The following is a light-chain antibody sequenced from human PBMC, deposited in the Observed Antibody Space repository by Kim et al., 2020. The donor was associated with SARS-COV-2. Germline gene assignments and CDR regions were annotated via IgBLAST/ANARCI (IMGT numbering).Light chain of an antibody. CDR2: AAS. V-gene: IGKV1-27*01. CDR1: QGISNY. CDR3: QQCKHAPWT. Sequence: DIQMTPSPSPLSASVGDRVTITCRASQGISNYLAWYQQKPGKVPKLLIYAASALRSGVPSRFSGSGSGTDFTLTITSLQPEDVAVYYCQQCKHAPWTFGHGTKVDIK. J-gene: IGKJ1*01.